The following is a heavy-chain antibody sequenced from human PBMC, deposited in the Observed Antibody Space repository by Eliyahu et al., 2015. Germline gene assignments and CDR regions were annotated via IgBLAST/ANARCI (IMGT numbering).Heavy chain of an antibody. D-gene: IGHD3-22*01. V-gene: IGHV3-33*01. CDR1: GFTXXXXG. CDR3: ARDMVAARPWSNYDSSAPSDY. CDR2: IWYDGSNK. Sequence: QVQLVESGGGVVQPGRSLRLSCXASGFTXXXXGXHWVRQAPGKGLEWVXVIWYDGSNKYYADSVKGRFTISRDNXKNTLYLQMNSLRAEDTAVYYCARDMVAARPWSNYDSSAPSDYWGQGTLVTVSS. J-gene: IGHJ4*02.